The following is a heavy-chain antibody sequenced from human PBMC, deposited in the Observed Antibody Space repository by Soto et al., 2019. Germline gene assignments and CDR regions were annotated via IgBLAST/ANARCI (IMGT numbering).Heavy chain of an antibody. CDR1: GSTFRNIW. Sequence: ESPHISCNGAGSTFRNIWITWVRQIPGQGRQWQGMIDLTASYTSYSQTFQGHVSFSADTSINTSYLQWSSLRASDTAMYYSARHGGAHYVSSRYHYALDYWGQGTPVTVSS. CDR3: ARHGGAHYVSSRYHYALDY. V-gene: IGHV5-10-1*01. CDR2: IDLTASYT. D-gene: IGHD3-22*01. J-gene: IGHJ4*02.